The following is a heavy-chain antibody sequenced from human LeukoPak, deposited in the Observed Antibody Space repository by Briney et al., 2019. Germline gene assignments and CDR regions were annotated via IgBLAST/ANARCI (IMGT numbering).Heavy chain of an antibody. D-gene: IGHD4-17*01. CDR2: IKQDGSEK. CDR3: ARDLRGDYPWNYYYGMDV. V-gene: IGHV3-7*01. Sequence: GGSLRLSCAASGFALSAYWMNWARQAPGKGLEWVANIKQDGSEKYYVDSVKGRFTISRDNAKNSLYLQMNSLRAEDTAVYYCARDLRGDYPWNYYYGMDVWGQGTTVTVSS. CDR1: GFALSAYW. J-gene: IGHJ6*02.